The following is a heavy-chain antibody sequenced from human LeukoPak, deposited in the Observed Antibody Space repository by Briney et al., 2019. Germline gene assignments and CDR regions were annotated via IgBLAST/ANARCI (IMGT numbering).Heavy chain of an antibody. D-gene: IGHD1-26*01. J-gene: IGHJ4*02. V-gene: IGHV3-33*01. CDR3: ARDIRLSGSYLFDY. CDR1: GFTFSSYG. Sequence: PGGSLRLSCAASGFTFSSYGMHWVRQAPGKGLEWVAFIWYDGSNKYHADSVKGRFTISRDNAKNSLYLQVNSLRAEDTALYYCARDIRLSGSYLFDYWGQGTLVTVSS. CDR2: IWYDGSNK.